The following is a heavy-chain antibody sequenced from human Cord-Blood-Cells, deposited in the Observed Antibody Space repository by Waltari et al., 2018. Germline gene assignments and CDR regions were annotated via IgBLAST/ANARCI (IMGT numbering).Heavy chain of an antibody. CDR2: IYYSGST. V-gene: IGHV4-39*01. CDR3: ARRIAAAAWYFDL. CDR1: SGSISSSSYY. Sequence: QLQLQESGPGLVKPSETLSLTCTVSSGSISSSSYYWGWIRQPPGKGLEWIGSIYYSGSTYYNPSLKSRVTISVDTSKNQFSLKLSSVTAADTAVYYCARRIAAAAWYFDLWGRGTLVTVSS. D-gene: IGHD6-13*01. J-gene: IGHJ2*01.